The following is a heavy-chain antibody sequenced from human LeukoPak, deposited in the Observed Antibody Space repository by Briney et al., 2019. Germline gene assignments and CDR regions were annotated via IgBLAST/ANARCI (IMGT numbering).Heavy chain of an antibody. CDR2: FDPEDGET. V-gene: IGHV1-24*01. J-gene: IGHJ3*02. CDR3: ATVKKWERHDAFDI. D-gene: IGHD1-26*01. Sequence: GSSVKVSCKASGGTFSSYAISWVRQAPGQGLEWMGGFDPEDGETIYAQKFQGRVTMTEDTSTDTAYMELSSLRSEDTAVHYCATVKKWERHDAFDIWGQGTMVTVSS. CDR1: GGTFSSYA.